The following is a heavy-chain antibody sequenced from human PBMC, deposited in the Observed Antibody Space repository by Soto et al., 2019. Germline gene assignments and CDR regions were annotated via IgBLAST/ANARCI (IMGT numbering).Heavy chain of an antibody. Sequence: QVQLVESGGGVVQPGRSLRLSCAASGFTFSSYGIHWVRQAPGKGLEWVAVISYDGRNKQYADSVKGRFTIARDNSKNTLYLQVDSLSAEDTAVYYCAKDTYYHDTSGYYIFDYWGQGTLVTVSS. D-gene: IGHD3-22*01. CDR3: AKDTYYHDTSGYYIFDY. CDR2: ISYDGRNK. CDR1: GFTFSSYG. V-gene: IGHV3-30*18. J-gene: IGHJ4*02.